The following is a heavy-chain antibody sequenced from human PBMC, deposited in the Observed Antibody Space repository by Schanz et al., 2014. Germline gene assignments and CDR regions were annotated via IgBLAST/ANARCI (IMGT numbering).Heavy chain of an antibody. D-gene: IGHD6-13*01. CDR3: ARGLIAAAGGAFDY. Sequence: EVQLLESGGGLVEPGGSLRLSCAASGFSFTTYAMSWVRQAPGKGLEWVSAISGGGGTTYYTDSVKGRFTISRDNSKNLLYLQMNSLRAEDTAVYYCARGLIAAAGGAFDYWGQGTLVAVSA. CDR1: GFSFTTYA. J-gene: IGHJ4*02. V-gene: IGHV3-23*01. CDR2: ISGGGGTT.